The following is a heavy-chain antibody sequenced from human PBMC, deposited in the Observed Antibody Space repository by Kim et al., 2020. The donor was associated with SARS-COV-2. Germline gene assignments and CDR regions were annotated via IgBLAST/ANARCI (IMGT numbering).Heavy chain of an antibody. D-gene: IGHD6-19*01. CDR3: ARQWLEEDDAFDI. Sequence: SETLSLTCTVSGGSISSSSYYWGWIRQPPGKGLEWIGSIYYSGSTYYNPSLKSRVTISVDTSKNQFSLKLSSVTAADTAVYYCARQWLEEDDAFDIWGQGTMVTVSS. V-gene: IGHV4-39*01. CDR2: IYYSGST. J-gene: IGHJ3*02. CDR1: GGSISSSSYY.